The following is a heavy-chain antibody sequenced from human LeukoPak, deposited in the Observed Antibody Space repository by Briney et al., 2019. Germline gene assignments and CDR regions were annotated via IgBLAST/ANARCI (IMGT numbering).Heavy chain of an antibody. CDR2: IIPIFGTA. J-gene: IGHJ6*03. Sequence: ASVKVSCKASGGTFISYAISWVRQAPGQGLEWMGGIIPIFGTANYAQKSQGRVTITTDESTSTAYMELSSLRSEDTAVYYCARCVGTRKSYYYYYMDVWGKGTTVTVSS. CDR3: ARCVGTRKSYYYYYMDV. D-gene: IGHD1-1*01. CDR1: GGTFISYA. V-gene: IGHV1-69*05.